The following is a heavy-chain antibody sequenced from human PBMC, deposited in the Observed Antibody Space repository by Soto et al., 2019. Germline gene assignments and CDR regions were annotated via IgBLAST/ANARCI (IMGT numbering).Heavy chain of an antibody. V-gene: IGHV3-23*01. D-gene: IGHD6-13*01. CDR3: AKGYSSNWYDYFDY. CDR2: ISGGGGST. CDR1: GFTFSSYA. Sequence: PGGSLRLSCAASGFTFSSYAMSWVRQAPGKGLEWVSGISGGGGSTYYADSVKGRFTISRDNSKNTLYLQMNSLRAEDTAVYYCAKGYSSNWYDYFDYWGQGTLVTVS. J-gene: IGHJ4*02.